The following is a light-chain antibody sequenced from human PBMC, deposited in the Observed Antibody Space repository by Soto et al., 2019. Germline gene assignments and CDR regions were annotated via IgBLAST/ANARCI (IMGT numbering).Light chain of an antibody. CDR2: DAS. V-gene: IGKV3-11*01. J-gene: IGKJ1*01. CDR1: QSLRNN. CDR3: QHRSDSWT. Sequence: EIVLTQSPATLSLSPGERATLSCRASQSLRNNLAWYQHKPGQAPRLLIYDASSRATGTPARFSGSGSGTDFTLTIASLEPEDFAVYYCQHRSDSWTFGQGTKVEVK.